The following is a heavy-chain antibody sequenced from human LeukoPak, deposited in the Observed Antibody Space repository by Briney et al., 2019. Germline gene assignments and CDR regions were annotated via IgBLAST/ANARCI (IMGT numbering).Heavy chain of an antibody. V-gene: IGHV1-18*01. Sequence: GASVKVSCKASGYTFTTYGISWVRQAPGQGLEWMGWISAYNGNTNYAQKLQGRVTMTTDTSTSTAYMELRSLRSDDTAVYYCARADILTGYYYYGMDVWGQGTTVTVSS. J-gene: IGHJ6*02. D-gene: IGHD3-9*01. CDR3: ARADILTGYYYYGMDV. CDR2: ISAYNGNT. CDR1: GYTFTTYG.